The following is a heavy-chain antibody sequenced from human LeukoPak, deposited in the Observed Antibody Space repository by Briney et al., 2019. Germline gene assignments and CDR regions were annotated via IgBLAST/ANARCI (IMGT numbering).Heavy chain of an antibody. J-gene: IGHJ3*02. CDR3: ARVGLADSSGYLTVSDAFDI. Sequence: GGSLRLSCAASGFTFSSYSMNWVRQAPGKGLEWVSYISSSSSTIYYADSVKGRFTISRDNAKNSLYLQMNSLRAEDTAVYYCARVGLADSSGYLTVSDAFDIWGQGTMVTVSS. CDR2: ISSSSSTI. V-gene: IGHV3-48*04. D-gene: IGHD3-22*01. CDR1: GFTFSSYS.